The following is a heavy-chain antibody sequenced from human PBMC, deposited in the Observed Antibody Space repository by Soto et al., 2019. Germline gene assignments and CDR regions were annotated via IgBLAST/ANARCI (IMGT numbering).Heavy chain of an antibody. CDR2: INAGNGNT. J-gene: IGHJ4*02. V-gene: IGHV1-3*01. CDR1: GYTFISYA. CDR3: ARDKITGLFDY. Sequence: GASVKVSCKASGYTFISYAMNWVRQAPGQRLEWMGWINAGNGNTKYSQKFQGRVTITRDTSASTGYMELSSLRSEDTAVYYCARDKITGLFDYWGQGTLVTVSS. D-gene: IGHD2-8*02.